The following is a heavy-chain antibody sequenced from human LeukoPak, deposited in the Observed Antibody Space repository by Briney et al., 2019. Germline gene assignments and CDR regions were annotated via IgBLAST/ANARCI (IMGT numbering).Heavy chain of an antibody. V-gene: IGHV4-30-4*08. J-gene: IGHJ4*02. Sequence: SETLSLTCTVSGGSISSGDYYWSWIRQPPGKGLEWTGYIYYSGSTYYNPSLKSRVTISVDTSKNQFSLKLSSVTAADTAVYYCARDLSRVAGTLDYWGQGTLVTVSS. CDR2: IYYSGST. D-gene: IGHD6-19*01. CDR3: ARDLSRVAGTLDY. CDR1: GGSISSGDYY.